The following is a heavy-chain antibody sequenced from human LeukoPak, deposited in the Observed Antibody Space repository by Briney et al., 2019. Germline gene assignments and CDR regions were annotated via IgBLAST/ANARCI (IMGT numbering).Heavy chain of an antibody. V-gene: IGHV3-11*04. Sequence: PGGSLRLSCAASGFTFSDYYMSWIRQAPGKGLEWVSYISSSGSTIYYADSVKGRFTISRDNAKNSLYLQMNSLRAEDTAVYYCARGYVWNYARYYYYYYYMDVWGKGTTVTASS. CDR1: GFTFSDYY. D-gene: IGHD1-7*01. CDR2: ISSSGSTI. J-gene: IGHJ6*03. CDR3: ARGYVWNYARYYYYYYYMDV.